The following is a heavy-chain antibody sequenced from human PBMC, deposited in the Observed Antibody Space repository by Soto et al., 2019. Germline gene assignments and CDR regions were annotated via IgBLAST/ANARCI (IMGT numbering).Heavy chain of an antibody. D-gene: IGHD6-13*01. J-gene: IGHJ6*02. CDR3: AKDRGAAAYYYYGMDV. Sequence: PGGSLRLSCAASGFTFSSYAMSWVRQAPGKGLEWVSAISGSGGSTYYADSVKGRFTISRDNSKNTLYLQMNSLRAEDTAVYYCAKDRGAAAYYYYGMDVWGQGTTVTVYS. CDR2: ISGSGGST. V-gene: IGHV3-23*01. CDR1: GFTFSSYA.